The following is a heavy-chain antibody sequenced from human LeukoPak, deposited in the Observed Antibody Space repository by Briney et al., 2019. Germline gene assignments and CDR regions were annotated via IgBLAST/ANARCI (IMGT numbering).Heavy chain of an antibody. D-gene: IGHD3-22*01. V-gene: IGHV4-59*01. CDR2: IYYSGST. CDR1: GGSISSYY. J-gene: IGHJ4*02. CDR3: ARVSYDSSGYYYTIPYYFDY. Sequence: SETLSLTCTVSGGSISSYYWSWIRQPPGKGLEWIGYIYYSGSTNYNPSLKSRVTISVDTSKNQFSLKLSSVTAADTAVYYCARVSYDSSGYYYTIPYYFDYGGQGTLVTVSS.